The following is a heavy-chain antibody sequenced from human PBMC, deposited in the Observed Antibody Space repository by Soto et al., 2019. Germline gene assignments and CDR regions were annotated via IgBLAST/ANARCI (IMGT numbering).Heavy chain of an antibody. CDR3: ARDLGAFNYGSAYFDY. CDR2: IWYDGSNQ. J-gene: IGHJ4*02. Sequence: GGSLRLSCAPSGFTYSTYGMHWVRQAPGKGLEWVAVIWYDGSNQYYADSVKGRFTISRDNSKNMLYLQMNSLRAEDTAVYYCARDLGAFNYGSAYFDYWGQGTPVTVSS. D-gene: IGHD3-10*01. CDR1: GFTYSTYG. V-gene: IGHV3-33*01.